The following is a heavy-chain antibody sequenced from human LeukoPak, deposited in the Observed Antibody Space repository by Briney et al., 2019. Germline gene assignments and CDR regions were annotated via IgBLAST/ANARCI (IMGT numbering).Heavy chain of an antibody. CDR1: GGSIDSTNW. J-gene: IGHJ4*02. V-gene: IGHV4-59*01. D-gene: IGHD6-19*01. CDR2: IYYSGST. Sequence: SETLSLTCDVSGGSIDSTNWWNWVRQPPGKGLEWIGYIYYSGSTNYNPSLKSRVTISVDTSKNQFSLKLSSVTAADTAVYYCARGPNSSGFDYWGQGTLVTVSS. CDR3: ARGPNSSGFDY.